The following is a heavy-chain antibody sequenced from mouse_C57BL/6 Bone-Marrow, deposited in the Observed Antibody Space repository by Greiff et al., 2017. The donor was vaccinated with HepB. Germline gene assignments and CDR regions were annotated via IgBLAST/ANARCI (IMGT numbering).Heavy chain of an antibody. CDR2: ISNGGGST. CDR1: GFTFSDYY. V-gene: IGHV5-12*01. Sequence: EVQLVESGGGLVQPGGSLKLSCAASGFTFSDYYMYWVRQTPEKRLEWVAYISNGGGSTYYPDTVKGRFTISRDNAKNTLYLQMSRLKSEDTAMYYCARHGTTVYYAMDYWGQGTSVTVSS. D-gene: IGHD1-1*01. CDR3: ARHGTTVYYAMDY. J-gene: IGHJ4*01.